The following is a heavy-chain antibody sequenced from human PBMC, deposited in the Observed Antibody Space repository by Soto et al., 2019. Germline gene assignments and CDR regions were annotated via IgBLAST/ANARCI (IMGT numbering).Heavy chain of an antibody. CDR3: AKEDGTGYYDFWSGYYTKNGLGYYYYGMDV. J-gene: IGHJ6*02. D-gene: IGHD3-3*01. CDR2: ISGSGGST. CDR1: GFTFSSYA. V-gene: IGHV3-23*01. Sequence: GGSLRLSCAASGFTFSSYAMSWVRQAPGKGLEWVSAISGSGGSTYYADSVKGRFTSSSDNSKNTLYLQMNSLGAEDTAVYYGAKEDGTGYYDFWSGYYTKNGLGYYYYGMDVWGQGTTVTVSS.